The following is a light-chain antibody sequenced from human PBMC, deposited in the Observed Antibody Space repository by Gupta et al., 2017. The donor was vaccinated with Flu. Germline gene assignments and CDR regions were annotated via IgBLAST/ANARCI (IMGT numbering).Light chain of an antibody. Sequence: SSVLTPPPSVSVAPGQTARITCGGDNIGSRTVHWYQQRPGQAPILVVYDDTDRPSGIPERFSGYSSGNTATLTITRVEGGDEADYYCQLWCDDHAVFGGGTQLTVL. CDR3: QLWCDDHAV. V-gene: IGLV3-21*02. CDR2: DDT. CDR1: NIGSRT. J-gene: IGLJ7*01.